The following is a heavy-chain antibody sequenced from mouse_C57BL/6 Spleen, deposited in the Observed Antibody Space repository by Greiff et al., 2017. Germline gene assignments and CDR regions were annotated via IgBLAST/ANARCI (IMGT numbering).Heavy chain of an antibody. CDR2: IYPGDGDT. V-gene: IGHV1-82*01. Sequence: QVQLKESGPELVKPGASVKISCKASGYAFSSSWMNWVKQRPGKGLEWIGRIYPGDGDTNYNGKFKGKATLTADKSSSTAYMQLSSLTSEDSAVYFCARCEVGHFDYWGQGTTLTVSS. J-gene: IGHJ2*01. CDR1: GYAFSSSW. CDR3: ARCEVGHFDY.